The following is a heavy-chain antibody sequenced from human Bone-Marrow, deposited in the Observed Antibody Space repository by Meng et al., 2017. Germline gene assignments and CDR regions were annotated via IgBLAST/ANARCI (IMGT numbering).Heavy chain of an antibody. J-gene: IGHJ4*02. CDR3: ARRITIFGVVMNYYFDY. V-gene: IGHV4-4*02. CDR1: GGSISSSNW. CDR2: IYHSGST. Sequence: QVQLQESGPGLVKPSGTLSLTCAVSGGSISSSNWWSWVRQPPGKGLEWIGEIYHSGSTNYNPSLKSRVTISVDTSKNQFSLKLSSVTAADTAVYYCARRITIFGVVMNYYFDYWGQGTLVTVSS. D-gene: IGHD3-3*01.